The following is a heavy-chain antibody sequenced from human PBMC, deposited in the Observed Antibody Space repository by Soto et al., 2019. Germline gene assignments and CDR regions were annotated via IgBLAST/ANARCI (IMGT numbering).Heavy chain of an antibody. CDR1: GDSISRYY. J-gene: IGHJ4*02. D-gene: IGHD6-19*01. Sequence: PSETLSLTCSVSGDSISRYYWSWIRQSAGKGLEWIGRTYITGDTNYKPSLKGRVTMSVDGSKNQLSLRLSSVTAADTAVYYCAREYTETVDGPTPYYFDYWGQGTPVTVSS. CDR2: TYITGDT. V-gene: IGHV4-4*07. CDR3: AREYTETVDGPTPYYFDY.